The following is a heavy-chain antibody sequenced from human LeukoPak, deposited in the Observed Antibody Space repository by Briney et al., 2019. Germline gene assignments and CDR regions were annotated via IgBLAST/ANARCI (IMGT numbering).Heavy chain of an antibody. CDR3: ASTRRIDYGNAFDI. V-gene: IGHV4-31*03. CDR2: IYYSGST. D-gene: IGHD4-17*01. Sequence: TSETLSLTCTVSGGSISSGGYYWSWIRQHPGKGLEWIGYIYYSGSTYYNPSLKSRVTISVDTSKNQFSLKPSSVTAADTAVYYCASTRRIDYGNAFDIWGQGTMVTVSS. J-gene: IGHJ3*02. CDR1: GGSISSGGYY.